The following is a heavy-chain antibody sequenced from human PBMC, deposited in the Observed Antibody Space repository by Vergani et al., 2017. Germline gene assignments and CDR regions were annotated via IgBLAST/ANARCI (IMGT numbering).Heavy chain of an antibody. CDR3: AKDMQQWLVQYYFDY. Sequence: EVQLVESGGVVVQPGGSLRLSCAASGFTFDDYTMHWVRQAPGKGLEWVSLISWDGGSTYYADSVKGRFTISRDNSKNSLYLQMNSLRTEDTALYYCAKDMQQWLVQYYFDYWGQGTLVTVSS. CDR2: ISWDGGST. D-gene: IGHD6-19*01. V-gene: IGHV3-43*01. J-gene: IGHJ4*02. CDR1: GFTFDDYT.